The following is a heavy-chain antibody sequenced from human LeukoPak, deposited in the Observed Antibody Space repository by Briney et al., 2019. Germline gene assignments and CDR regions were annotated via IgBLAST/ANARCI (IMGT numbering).Heavy chain of an antibody. CDR1: GGSVSSSSYY. J-gene: IGHJ5*02. CDR3: ARSGNWFDP. CDR2: IYYSGST. Sequence: SQTLSLTCTVSGGSVSSSSYYWGWIRQPPGKGLEWIGNIYYSGSTYYNPSLKSRVTISVDTSKKQFSLKLSSVTAADTAVYYCARSGNWFDPWGQGTLVIVSS. V-gene: IGHV4-39*01.